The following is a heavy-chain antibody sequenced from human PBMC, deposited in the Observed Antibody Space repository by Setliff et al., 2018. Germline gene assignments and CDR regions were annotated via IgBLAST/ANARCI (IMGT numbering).Heavy chain of an antibody. J-gene: IGHJ5*02. V-gene: IGHV7-4-1*02. Sequence: ASVKVSCKASGYTFTSYAMNWVRQAPGQGLEWMGWINTNTGNPTYAQGFTGRFVFSLDTSVSTAYLQISSLKAEDTAVYYCARGPLHYDFWSSYYTVSWFDPRGQGTLVTVSS. CDR2: INTNTGNP. D-gene: IGHD3-3*01. CDR3: ARGPLHYDFWSSYYTVSWFDP. CDR1: GYTFTSYA.